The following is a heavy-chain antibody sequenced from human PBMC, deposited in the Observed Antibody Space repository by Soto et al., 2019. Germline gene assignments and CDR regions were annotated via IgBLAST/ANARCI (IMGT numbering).Heavy chain of an antibody. CDR1: GFTFSSYG. Sequence: ESGGGVVQPGRSLRLSCAASGFTFSSYGMHWVRQAPGKGLEWVAVISYDGSDKYYADSVKGRITISRDNSKNTLNLQMNSLRADDTAVYYCAKALGELSPESYDYWGQGTLITVSS. CDR2: ISYDGSDK. J-gene: IGHJ4*02. V-gene: IGHV3-30*18. CDR3: AKALGELSPESYDY. D-gene: IGHD3-16*02.